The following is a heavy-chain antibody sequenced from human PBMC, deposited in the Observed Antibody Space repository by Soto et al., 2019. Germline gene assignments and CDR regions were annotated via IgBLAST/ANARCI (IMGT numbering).Heavy chain of an antibody. J-gene: IGHJ3*02. CDR1: GFTFSSYS. V-gene: IGHV3-21*01. CDR3: ARGHLTDAFDI. Sequence: EVQLVESGGGLVKPGGSLRLSCAASGFTFSSYSMNWVRQAPGKGLEWVSSISSSSSYIYYADSVKGRFTISRDNAKNSLYLQRNSLRAEDTAVYYCARGHLTDAFDIWGQGTMVTVSS. CDR2: ISSSSSYI. D-gene: IGHD7-27*01.